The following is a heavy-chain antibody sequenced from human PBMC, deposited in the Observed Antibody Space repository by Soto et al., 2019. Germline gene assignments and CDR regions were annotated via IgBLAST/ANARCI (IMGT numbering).Heavy chain of an antibody. V-gene: IGHV4-34*12. CDR1: GASLGGFH. CDR2: LINGGST. CDR3: ARSTLGYDYVRQTWREVGDSFDX. D-gene: IGHD3-16*01. Sequence: SETLSLTCAIYGASLGGFHWTWLRQAPGKGLEWILELINGGSTKYNPSLKSRVSFSLETSKNQFYLHLMSVTAADTAVYYCARSTLGYDYVRQTWREVGDSFDXWGRGTMVTVS. J-gene: IGHJ3*02.